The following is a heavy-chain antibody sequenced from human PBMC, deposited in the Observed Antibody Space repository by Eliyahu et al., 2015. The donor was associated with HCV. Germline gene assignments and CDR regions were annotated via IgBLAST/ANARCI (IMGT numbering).Heavy chain of an antibody. Sequence: QVQLVESGGGVVQPGRSLRLSCAASGFTFXSYAMHWVRQAPGKGLEWVAVISNDGSNKYYADSVKGRFTISRDNSKNTLYLQMNSLRAEDTAVYYCARGVEQWLVSWGGDYWGQGTLVTVSS. CDR2: ISNDGSNK. CDR1: GFTFXSYA. D-gene: IGHD6-19*01. CDR3: ARGVEQWLVSWGGDY. J-gene: IGHJ4*02. V-gene: IGHV3-30-3*01.